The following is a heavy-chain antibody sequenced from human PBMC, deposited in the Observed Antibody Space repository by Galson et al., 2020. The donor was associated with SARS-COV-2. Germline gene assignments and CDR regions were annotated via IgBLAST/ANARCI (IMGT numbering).Heavy chain of an antibody. CDR1: GFTFSTYA. J-gene: IGHJ4*02. Sequence: GGSLRLSCAASGFTFSTYAMSWVRQAPGKGPEWVSIIYNDDNTYYADSVKGSFIISRDSSKNMLYLQMNSLGAEDTALYYCAKTDCDRSGYLGYLDYWGQGTLVTVSS. D-gene: IGHD3-22*01. CDR3: AKTDCDRSGYLGYLDY. V-gene: IGHV3-23*03. CDR2: IIYNDDNT.